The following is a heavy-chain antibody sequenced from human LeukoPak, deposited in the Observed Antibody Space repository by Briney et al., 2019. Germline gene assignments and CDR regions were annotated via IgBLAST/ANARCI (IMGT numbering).Heavy chain of an antibody. D-gene: IGHD7-27*01. CDR2: IYYSGST. V-gene: IGHV4-39*07. J-gene: IGHJ3*02. CDR1: GGSISSNSYY. Sequence: SETLSLTCTVSGGSISSNSYYWGWIRQPPGKGLDWIGSIYYSGSTYYNPSLKSRVTISVDTSKNQFSLKLSSVTAADTAVYYCASDNWGQNAFDIWGQGTMVTVSS. CDR3: ASDNWGQNAFDI.